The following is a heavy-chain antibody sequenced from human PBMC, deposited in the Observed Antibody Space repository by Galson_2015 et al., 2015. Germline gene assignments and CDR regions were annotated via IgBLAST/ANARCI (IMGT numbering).Heavy chain of an antibody. CDR2: IYSGGST. Sequence: SLRLSCAASGFTVSSNYMSWVRQAPGKGLEWVSVIYSGGSTYYADSVKGRFTISRDNSKNTLYLQMNSLRAEDTAVYYCAGAPLDYYYMDVWGKGTTVTVSS. J-gene: IGHJ6*03. CDR3: AGAPLDYYYMDV. D-gene: IGHD2-8*01. V-gene: IGHV3-53*01. CDR1: GFTVSSNY.